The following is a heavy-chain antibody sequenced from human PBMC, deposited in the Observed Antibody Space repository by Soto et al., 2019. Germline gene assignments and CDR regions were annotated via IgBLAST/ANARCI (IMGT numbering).Heavy chain of an antibody. Sequence: SLKISCATSGFTFSTYVLSWVRQAPGKGLEWVSAVSGRGNYTYYAPSVKGRFTISRDTSKKTFYLQMDSLRIEDTALYYCAKDPWGTTIATFESWGQGTPVTVSS. CDR2: VSGRGNYT. D-gene: IGHD3-16*01. V-gene: IGHV3-23*01. CDR3: AKDPWGTTIATFES. CDR1: GFTFSTYV. J-gene: IGHJ4*02.